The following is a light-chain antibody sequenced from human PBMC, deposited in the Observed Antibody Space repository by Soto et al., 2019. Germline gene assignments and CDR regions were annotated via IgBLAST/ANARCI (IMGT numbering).Light chain of an antibody. CDR3: QQYNSYSPVT. CDR1: QSISSW. J-gene: IGKJ2*01. Sequence: IQMTQSPSTLSASVGDRVTITCRASQSISSWLAWYQQKPGKAPKLLIYDASSLESGVPSRFSGSGSLTEFTLTITSLQPDACLQYYCQQYNSYSPVTFGQGTKLEIK. V-gene: IGKV1-5*01. CDR2: DAS.